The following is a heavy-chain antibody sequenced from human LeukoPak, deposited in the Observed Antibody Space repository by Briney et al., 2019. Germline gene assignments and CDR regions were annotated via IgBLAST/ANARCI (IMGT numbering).Heavy chain of an antibody. J-gene: IGHJ4*02. D-gene: IGHD3-22*01. CDR3: ARDYYDSSGYYLFDY. V-gene: IGHV3-21*01. Sequence: GGSLRLSCAASGFTFSSYSMNWVRQAPGKGLEWVSSITSSSSYIYYADSVKGRFTISRDNAKNSLYLQMNSLRAEDTAVYYCARDYYDSSGYYLFDYWGQGTLVTVSS. CDR2: ITSSSSYI. CDR1: GFTFSSYS.